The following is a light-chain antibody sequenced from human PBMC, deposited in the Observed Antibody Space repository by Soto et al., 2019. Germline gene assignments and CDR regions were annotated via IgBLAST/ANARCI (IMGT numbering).Light chain of an antibody. CDR1: QSVSSN. CDR2: GAS. J-gene: IGKJ3*01. CDR3: QQYNNWPSFT. V-gene: IGKV3-15*01. Sequence: DIGLTQSPATLSVSPGERATLSCRASQSVSSNLAWYQQKPGQAPRLLVYGASTRATGIPARFSGSGSGTEFILTSSSLQSEDFALYYCQQYNNWPSFTFGPGTKVDIK.